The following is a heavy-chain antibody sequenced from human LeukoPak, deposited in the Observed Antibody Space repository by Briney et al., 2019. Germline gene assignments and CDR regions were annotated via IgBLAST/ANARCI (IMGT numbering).Heavy chain of an antibody. Sequence: GGSLRLSCAASGFTFNIYDMHWVRQVTGKGLEWVSAIGTAGDTYYPGSRISRFTITRENAQNSLYLQMNDLRAGDTAMYKCARDLVGAAPATQPHYYGMDVWGQGTTVTVSS. V-gene: IGHV3-13*01. CDR1: GFTFNIYD. CDR2: IGTAGDT. J-gene: IGHJ6*02. CDR3: ARDLVGAAPATQPHYYGMDV. D-gene: IGHD6-13*01.